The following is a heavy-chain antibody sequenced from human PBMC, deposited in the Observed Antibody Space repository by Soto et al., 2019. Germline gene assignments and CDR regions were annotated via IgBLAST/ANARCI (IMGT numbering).Heavy chain of an antibody. CDR3: ARDTHSAGGWFDT. V-gene: IGHV1-69*17. D-gene: IGHD2-15*01. J-gene: IGHJ5*02. CDR2: ITPLFGIP. CDR1: GGTSRSLS. Sequence: QVQLVQSGAEVKKPGSSVKVSCKASGGTSRSLSITWVRQAPGQGLEWMGGITPLFGIPNYPQKFQGRLTITADKSTGTAYLELSILRSEDTAVYYFARDTHSAGGWFDTWGRGTLVTVSS.